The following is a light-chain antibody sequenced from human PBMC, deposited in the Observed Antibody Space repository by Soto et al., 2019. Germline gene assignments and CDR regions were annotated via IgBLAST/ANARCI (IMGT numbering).Light chain of an antibody. J-gene: IGKJ3*01. V-gene: IGKV1-39*01. CDR2: AAS. CDR1: QSISSY. Sequence: DIQMTQSPSSLSASVGDRVTITCRASQSISSYLNWYQQKPGKAPKLLIYAASSLQSGVPSRFSGSGSGTDFTLPNSSLQPEEFATYYCRQSYSTPPFTFGPGTKVDIK. CDR3: RQSYSTPPFT.